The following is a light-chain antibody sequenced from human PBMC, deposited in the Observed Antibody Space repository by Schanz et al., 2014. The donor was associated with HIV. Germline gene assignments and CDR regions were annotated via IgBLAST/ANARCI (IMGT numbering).Light chain of an antibody. V-gene: IGLV2-14*03. J-gene: IGLJ2*01. CDR1: SGDVGRYNY. Sequence: QSVLTQPASVSGSLGQSITISCTGTSGDVGRYNYVPWYQQHPGQAPKLMIYDVNIRPSGVSNRFSGSKSGNTASLTISGLQAEDEADYYCSSYTSSSTLVVFGGGTKLTVL. CDR3: SSYTSSSTLVV. CDR2: DVN.